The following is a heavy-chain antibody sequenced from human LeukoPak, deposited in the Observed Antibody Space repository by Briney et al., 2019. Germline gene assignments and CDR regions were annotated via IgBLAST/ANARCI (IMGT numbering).Heavy chain of an antibody. CDR2: IRYDGGNV. CDR1: GFTLSCCG. Sequence: GGSLRLSCAASGFTLSCCGMHWVRQAPGRGLEWVAFIRYDGGNVYYADSVKGRFTIPRDNSKNTLYLQMNSLRAEDTAIYYCARDERLLSFLKWGQGTLVTVSS. V-gene: IGHV3-30*02. J-gene: IGHJ4*02. CDR3: ARDERLLSFLK. D-gene: IGHD3-3*01.